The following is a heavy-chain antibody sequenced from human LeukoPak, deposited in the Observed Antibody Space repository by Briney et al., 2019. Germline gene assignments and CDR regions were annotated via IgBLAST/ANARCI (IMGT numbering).Heavy chain of an antibody. D-gene: IGHD4-17*01. Sequence: PGGSLRLSCAASGFTVSSNYMSWVRQAPGRGLEWVSLIYSGGYSGVNTYYADSVKGRFTVSRDNSKNTLYLQMNSLRAEDTAVYYCARDTDYSGMDVWGKGTTVTVSS. V-gene: IGHV3-66*03. CDR2: IYSGGYSGVNT. CDR3: ARDTDYSGMDV. CDR1: GFTVSSNY. J-gene: IGHJ6*04.